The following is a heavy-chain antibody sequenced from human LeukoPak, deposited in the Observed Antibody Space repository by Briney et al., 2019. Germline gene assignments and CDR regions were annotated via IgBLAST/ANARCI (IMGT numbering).Heavy chain of an antibody. CDR2: INHSGST. D-gene: IGHD2-2*01. CDR3: VRGVSSTSCCPHYYYYGMDV. CDR1: GGSFSGYY. J-gene: IGHJ6*02. V-gene: IGHV4-34*01. Sequence: SETLSLTCAVYGGSFSGYYWSWIRQPPGKGLEWIGEINHSGSTNYNPSLKSRVTISVDTSKNQFSLKLSSVTAADTAVYYCVRGVSSTSCCPHYYYYGMDVWGQGTTVTVSS.